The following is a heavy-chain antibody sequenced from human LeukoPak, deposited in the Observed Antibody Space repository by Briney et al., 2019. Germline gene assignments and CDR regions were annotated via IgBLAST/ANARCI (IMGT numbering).Heavy chain of an antibody. CDR1: GFTFSNYW. D-gene: IGHD4/OR15-4a*01. CDR3: ARRAGAYSHPYDY. J-gene: IGHJ4*02. V-gene: IGHV3-53*01. CDR2: IYSDNT. Sequence: GGSLRLSCVASGFTFSNYWMSWVRQAPGKGLEWVSFIYSDNTHYSDSVKGRFTISRDNSKNTLYLQMNSLRAEDTAVYYCARRAGAYSHPYDYWGQGTLVTVSS.